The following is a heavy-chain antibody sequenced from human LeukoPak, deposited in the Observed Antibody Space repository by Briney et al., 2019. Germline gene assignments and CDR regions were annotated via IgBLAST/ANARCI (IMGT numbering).Heavy chain of an antibody. CDR2: IYYSGST. J-gene: IGHJ4*02. CDR3: ARGINYGYLLGY. Sequence: PSETLSLTCTVSGGSISNYYWSWIRQPPGKGLEWIGYIYYSGSTNYNPSLKSRVTISVDTSKNQFSLKLSSVTAADTAVYYCARGINYGYLLGYWGQGTLVTVSS. V-gene: IGHV4-59*08. D-gene: IGHD5-18*01. CDR1: GGSISNYY.